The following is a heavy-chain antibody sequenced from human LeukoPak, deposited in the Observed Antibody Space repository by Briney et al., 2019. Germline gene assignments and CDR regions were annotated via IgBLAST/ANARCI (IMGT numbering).Heavy chain of an antibody. Sequence: SETLSLTCTVSGGSISSYYWSWIRQPPGKGLEWIGYIYYSGSTNYNPSLKSRVTISVDTSKNQFSLKLSSVTAADTAVYYCAREAIAVYCGPTNCYPAPIYYPYYFDYWGQGVLVTVSS. J-gene: IGHJ4*02. CDR3: AREAIAVYCGPTNCYPAPIYYPYYFDY. D-gene: IGHD2-2*01. CDR1: GGSISSYY. CDR2: IYYSGST. V-gene: IGHV4-59*12.